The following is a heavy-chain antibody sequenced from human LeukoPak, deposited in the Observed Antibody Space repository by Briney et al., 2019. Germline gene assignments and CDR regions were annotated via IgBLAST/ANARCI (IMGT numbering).Heavy chain of an antibody. D-gene: IGHD3-16*01. CDR1: GYTFTSYG. CDR3: AGQSRTLYAFDI. Sequence: ASVKVSCKASGYTFTSYGISWVRQAPGQGLEWMGWISAYNGNTNYAQKLQGRVTMTTDTSTSTAYMELRSLRSDDTAVYYCAGQSRTLYAFDIWGQGTMVTVSS. J-gene: IGHJ3*02. CDR2: ISAYNGNT. V-gene: IGHV1-18*01.